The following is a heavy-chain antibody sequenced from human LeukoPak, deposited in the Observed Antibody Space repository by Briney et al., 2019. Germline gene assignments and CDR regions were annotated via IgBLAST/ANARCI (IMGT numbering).Heavy chain of an antibody. V-gene: IGHV1-3*04. D-gene: IGHD3-10*01. CDR3: ARDESYAVY. Sequence: GASVKVSCKASGYTFTSYAMHWVRQAPGQGLEWMGWINTGNGNTKYSQNFQGRVTITRDTSASTAYMDLSSLRSEDTAVYYCARDESYAVYWGQGTLVTVSS. CDR2: INTGNGNT. CDR1: GYTFTSYA. J-gene: IGHJ4*02.